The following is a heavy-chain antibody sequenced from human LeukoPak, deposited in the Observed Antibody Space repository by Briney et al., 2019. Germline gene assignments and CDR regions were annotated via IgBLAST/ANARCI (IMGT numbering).Heavy chain of an antibody. J-gene: IGHJ4*02. CDR2: IYSGGST. CDR3: ARARVSWELPIAFDY. V-gene: IGHV3-53*01. CDR1: GFTVSSNY. Sequence: GGSLRLSCAASGFTVSSNYMSWVRQAPGKGLEWVSVIYSGGSTYYADSVKGRFTISRDNSKNTLYLQMNSLRAEDTAVYYCARARVSWELPIAFDYWGQGTLVTVSS. D-gene: IGHD1-26*01.